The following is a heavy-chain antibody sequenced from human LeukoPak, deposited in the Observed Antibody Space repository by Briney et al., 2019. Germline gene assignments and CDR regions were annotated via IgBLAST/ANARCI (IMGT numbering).Heavy chain of an antibody. CDR3: GAGLYYFDY. CDR2: IRSKAYGGTT. V-gene: IGHV3-49*04. J-gene: IGHJ4*02. Sequence: GGSLRLSCTASGFTFGDYAMSWVRQAPGKGLEWAGFIRSKAYGGTTEYAASVKGRFTISRDDSKSIAYLQMNSLKAEDTAVYYCGAGLYYFDYWGQGTLVTVSS. D-gene: IGHD6-19*01. CDR1: GFTFGDYA.